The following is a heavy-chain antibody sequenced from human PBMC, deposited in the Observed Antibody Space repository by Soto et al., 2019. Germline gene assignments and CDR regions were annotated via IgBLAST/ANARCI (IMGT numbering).Heavy chain of an antibody. Sequence: SETLSLTCAVYGGSFSGYYWSWIRQPPGKGLEWIGEINHSGSTNYNPSLKSRVTISADTSKNQFSLKLSSVTAADTAVYYCARGEKDGYNFDYFDYWGQGALVTVSS. CDR1: GGSFSGYY. CDR2: INHSGST. CDR3: ARGEKDGYNFDYFDY. D-gene: IGHD5-12*01. V-gene: IGHV4-34*01. J-gene: IGHJ4*02.